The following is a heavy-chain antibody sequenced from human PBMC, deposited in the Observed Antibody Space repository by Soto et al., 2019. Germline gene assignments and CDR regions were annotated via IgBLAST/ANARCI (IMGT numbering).Heavy chain of an antibody. CDR2: IWPGDSDT. CDR1: GYLFTNFW. CDR3: ARGGDVINPRKNSLDF. D-gene: IGHD3-16*01. Sequence: GESLKISCQGSGYLFTNFWIGWVRQRPGKGLEWMGIIWPGDSDTRYSPSFEGQVTISADKSINTIHLQWSSLKASDTAMYYCARGGDVINPRKNSLDFWGLGTLVTVSS. J-gene: IGHJ4*02. V-gene: IGHV5-51*01.